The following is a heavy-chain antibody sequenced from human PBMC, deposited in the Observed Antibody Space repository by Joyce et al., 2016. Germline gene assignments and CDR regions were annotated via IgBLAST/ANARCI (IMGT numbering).Heavy chain of an antibody. D-gene: IGHD3-3*01. V-gene: IGHV3-23*01. Sequence: EVQLLESGGGLVQPGGSLRLSCAASGFTFSRSAMSWFRQAPGKVVGWFSAISGSGVSTYSTDSVKGRFTISRDNSENTLSLQMSSLRAEDTAVYYCAKYYDFWSGRRDFDYWGQGTLVTVSS. CDR1: GFTFSRSA. J-gene: IGHJ4*02. CDR3: AKYYDFWSGRRDFDY. CDR2: ISGSGVST.